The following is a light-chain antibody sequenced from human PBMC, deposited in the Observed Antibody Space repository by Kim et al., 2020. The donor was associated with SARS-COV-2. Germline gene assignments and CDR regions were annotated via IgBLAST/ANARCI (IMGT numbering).Light chain of an antibody. Sequence: ASVGDRITITCRASQSISSWLAWYQQKPGKVPKLLIYKASNLERGVSSRFSGSGSGTEFTLTISSLQPEDFATYYCQQYNSDLWTFGQGTKLEI. CDR2: KAS. CDR3: QQYNSDLWT. CDR1: QSISSW. J-gene: IGKJ2*02. V-gene: IGKV1-5*03.